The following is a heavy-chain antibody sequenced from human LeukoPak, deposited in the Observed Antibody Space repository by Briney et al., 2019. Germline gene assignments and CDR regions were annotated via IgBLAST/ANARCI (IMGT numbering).Heavy chain of an antibody. CDR3: ARDRPRYNWNLNWFDP. V-gene: IGHV1-18*01. D-gene: IGHD1-1*01. J-gene: IGHJ5*02. CDR2: ISAYNGNT. CDR1: GGTFSSYA. Sequence: PQASVKVSCKASGGTFSSYAISWVRQAPGQGLEWMGWISAYNGNTNYAQKLQGRVTMTTDTSTSTAYMELRSLRSDGTAVYYCARDRPRYNWNLNWFDPWGQGTLVTVSS.